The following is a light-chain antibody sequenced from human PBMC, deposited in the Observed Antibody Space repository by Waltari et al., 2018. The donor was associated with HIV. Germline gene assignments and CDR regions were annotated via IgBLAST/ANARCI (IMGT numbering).Light chain of an antibody. CDR3: QVWDSSSDDWV. J-gene: IGLJ3*02. CDR2: DNS. V-gene: IGLV3-21*02. Sequence: SSVLTQPPSVSVAPGQTASMTCGGNNMGGKNVHWYQQKPGQAPVLLVYDNSDRPSGIPERISGSKSGNTAALTISRVEAGDEADYYCQVWDSSSDDWVFGGGTKLTVL. CDR1: NMGGKN.